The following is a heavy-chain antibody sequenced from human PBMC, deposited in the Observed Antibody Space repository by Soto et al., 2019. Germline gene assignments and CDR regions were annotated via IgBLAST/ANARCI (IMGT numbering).Heavy chain of an antibody. CDR3: ARGVTTVTTFDY. CDR1: GGSISSGGYS. Sequence: PSETLSLTCAVSGGSISSGGYSCNWIRQPPGKGLEWIGYIYHSGSTYYNPSLKSRVTISVDRSNNQFSLKLSSVTAADTAVYYCARGVTTVTTFDYWGQGTLVTVSS. J-gene: IGHJ4*02. V-gene: IGHV4-30-2*01. CDR2: IYHSGST. D-gene: IGHD4-17*01.